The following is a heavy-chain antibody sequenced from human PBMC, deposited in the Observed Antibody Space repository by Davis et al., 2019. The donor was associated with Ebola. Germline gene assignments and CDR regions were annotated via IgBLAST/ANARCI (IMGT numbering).Heavy chain of an antibody. CDR3: ASAQLLWFGELLYAEDYYYGMDV. CDR2: ISAYNGNT. J-gene: IGHJ6*04. D-gene: IGHD3-10*01. CDR1: GYTFTSYG. V-gene: IGHV1-18*01. Sequence: ASVKVSCKASGYTFTSYGISWVRQAPGQGLEWMGWISAYNGNTNYSQKFQGRVTITRDTSASTAYMELSSLRSEDTAVYYCASAQLLWFGELLYAEDYYYGMDVWGKGTTVTVSS.